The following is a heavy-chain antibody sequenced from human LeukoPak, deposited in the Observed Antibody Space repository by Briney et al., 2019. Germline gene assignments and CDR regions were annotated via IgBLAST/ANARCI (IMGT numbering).Heavy chain of an antibody. V-gene: IGHV3-74*01. CDR1: GFTFRDYW. D-gene: IGHD3-9*01. J-gene: IGHJ6*02. CDR3: AREPLKYFDSYYGLDV. Sequence: PGGSLRLSCVVSGFTFRDYWMHWVRHAPGKGLVWVSRIYGDGSGTAYADSVKGRFTISRDNAKNTLYLQVNSLRAEDTAVYYCAREPLKYFDSYYGLDVWGQGTTVTVSS. CDR2: IYGDGSGT.